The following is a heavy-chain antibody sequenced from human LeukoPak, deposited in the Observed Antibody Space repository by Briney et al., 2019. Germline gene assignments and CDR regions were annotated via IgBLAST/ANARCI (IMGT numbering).Heavy chain of an antibody. CDR1: GYTFTSYG. V-gene: IGHV1-18*01. J-gene: IGHJ5*02. CDR2: ISAYNGNT. D-gene: IGHD4-17*01. CDR3: ARDPHYGDYVGFDP. Sequence: ASVKVSCRASGYTFTSYGISWVRQAPGQGLEWMGWISAYNGNTNYAQKLQGRVTMTTDTSTSTAYMELRSLRSDDTAVYYCARDPHYGDYVGFDPWGQGTLVTVSS.